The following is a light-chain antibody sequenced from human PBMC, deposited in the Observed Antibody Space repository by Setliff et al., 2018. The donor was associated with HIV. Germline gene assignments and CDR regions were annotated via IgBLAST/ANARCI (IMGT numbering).Light chain of an antibody. V-gene: IGLV2-14*01. CDR1: SSDIGGYTY. CDR2: EVS. CDR3: SSYTSSGYV. Sequence: QSALAQPASVSGSPGQSITISCTGTSSDIGGYTYVSWFQQHPGKAPKLMIYEVSDRPSGVSNRFSGSNSGNTASLTISGLQAEDEADYYCSSYTSSGYVFGTGTKVTVL. J-gene: IGLJ1*01.